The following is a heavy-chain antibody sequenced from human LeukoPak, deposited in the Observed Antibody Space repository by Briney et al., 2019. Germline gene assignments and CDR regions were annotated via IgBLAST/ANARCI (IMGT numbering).Heavy chain of an antibody. CDR3: AQYSSGWMVI. CDR1: GYSISSGYY. CDR2: IYHSGST. J-gene: IGHJ3*02. Sequence: SETLSLTCTVSGYSISSGYYWGWIRQPPGKGLEWIGSIYHSGSTYYNPSLKSRVTISVDTSKNQFSLKLSSVTAADTAVYYCAQYSSGWMVIWGQGTMVTVSS. V-gene: IGHV4-38-2*02. D-gene: IGHD6-19*01.